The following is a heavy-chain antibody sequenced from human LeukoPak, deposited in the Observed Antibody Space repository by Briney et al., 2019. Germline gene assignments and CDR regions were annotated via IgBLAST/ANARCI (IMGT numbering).Heavy chain of an antibody. J-gene: IGHJ6*02. D-gene: IGHD2-2*01. CDR2: IPYDGSNK. V-gene: IGHV3-30*18. Sequence: GRSLRLSCAASGFTFSTYGMHWVRQVPGKGLEWVAVIPYDGSNKYYADSVKGRFTISRDNSKNTLYLEMISLRTEDTAVYYCAKDNFDCSSKSCYLGYYGVDVWGQGTTVTVSS. CDR3: AKDNFDCSSKSCYLGYYGVDV. CDR1: GFTFSTYG.